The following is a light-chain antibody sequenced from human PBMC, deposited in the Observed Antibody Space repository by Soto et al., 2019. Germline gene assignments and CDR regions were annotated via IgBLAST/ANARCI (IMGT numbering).Light chain of an antibody. J-gene: IGLJ1*01. CDR2: DVS. CDR3: SSYTSSSSF. V-gene: IGLV2-14*01. CDR1: SSDVGGYNY. Sequence: QSVLTQPASVSGSPGQSITISCTGTSSDVGGYNYVSWYQQHPGKAPKLMIYDVSNRPSGVSNRFSGSKSGNTASLTISGLQAEDGADYYCSSYTSSSSFFGTGTKVTVL.